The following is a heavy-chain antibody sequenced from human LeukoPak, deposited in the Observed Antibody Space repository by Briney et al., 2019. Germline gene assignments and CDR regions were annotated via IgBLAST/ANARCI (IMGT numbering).Heavy chain of an antibody. Sequence: ASVKVSCKSSGYTFTDHFIHWARQAPGQGLEWVGEINPYNGDTKYAWRLQGRVTMTRDTSISTAYMELSRLRSDDTAVYYCASIAAAGYYYYGMDVWGQGTTVTVSS. CDR2: INPYNGDT. D-gene: IGHD6-13*01. V-gene: IGHV1-2*02. CDR3: ASIAAAGYYYYGMDV. CDR1: GYTFTDHF. J-gene: IGHJ6*02.